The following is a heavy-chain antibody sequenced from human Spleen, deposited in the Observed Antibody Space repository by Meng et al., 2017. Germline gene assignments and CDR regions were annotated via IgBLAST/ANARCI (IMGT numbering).Heavy chain of an antibody. D-gene: IGHD7-27*01. J-gene: IGHJ6*02. CDR3: ARTEIHKLGIPYYYYYGMDV. V-gene: IGHV1-58*01. CDR2: IVVGSGNT. CDR1: GFTFTSSA. Sequence: SVKVSCKASGFTFTSSAVQWVRQARGQRLEWIGWIVVGSGNTNYAQKFQERVTITRDMSTSTAYMELSSLRSEDTAVYYCARTEIHKLGIPYYYYYGMDVWGQGTTVTVSS.